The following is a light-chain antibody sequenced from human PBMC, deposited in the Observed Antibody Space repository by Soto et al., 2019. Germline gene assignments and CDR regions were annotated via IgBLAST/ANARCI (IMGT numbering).Light chain of an antibody. CDR3: QQYGSSPWT. V-gene: IGKV3-20*01. CDR2: GAS. Sequence: ENVLTQSPGTLSLSPGERATLSCRASQSVRSNSIAWYQQKPGQAPRLLIYGASTRATDIPDRFSGSGSGTDFTLTISRLEPEDFALYHCQQYGSSPWTFXQGTKADIK. CDR1: QSVRSNS. J-gene: IGKJ1*01.